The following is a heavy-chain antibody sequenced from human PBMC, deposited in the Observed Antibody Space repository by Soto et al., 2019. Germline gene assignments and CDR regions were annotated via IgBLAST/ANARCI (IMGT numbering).Heavy chain of an antibody. CDR2: MNPNSGNT. D-gene: IGHD3-9*01. Sequence: ASVKVSCKASGYTFTSYDINWVRQATGQGLEWMGWMNPNSGNTGYAQKFQGRVTMTRNTSISTAYMELSSLRSEDTAVYYCARGGLRYFDWLFTRDYYYYYYMDAWGKGTTVTVSS. CDR1: GYTFTSYD. CDR3: ARGGLRYFDWLFTRDYYYYYYMDA. V-gene: IGHV1-8*01. J-gene: IGHJ6*03.